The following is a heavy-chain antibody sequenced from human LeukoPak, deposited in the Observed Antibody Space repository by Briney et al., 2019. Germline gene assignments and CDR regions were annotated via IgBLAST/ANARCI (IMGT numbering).Heavy chain of an antibody. V-gene: IGHV1-2*02. CDR1: GYTFTGYY. J-gene: IGHJ6*02. CDR2: INPNSGGT. CDR3: ARVRIPIIRTPAIRHGMDV. Sequence: GASVKVSCKASGYTFTGYYMHWVRQAPGQGLEWMGWINPNSGGTNYAQKFQGRVTMTRDTSISTAYMELSRLRSDDTAVYYCARVRIPIIRTPAIRHGMDVWGQGTTVTVSS. D-gene: IGHD4-23*01.